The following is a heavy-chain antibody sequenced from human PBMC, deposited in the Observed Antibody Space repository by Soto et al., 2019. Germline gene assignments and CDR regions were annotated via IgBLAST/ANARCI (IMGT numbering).Heavy chain of an antibody. CDR3: ARGDYDFWSGYYRGP. D-gene: IGHD3-3*01. CDR1: GYTFTSYG. CDR2: ISAYSGNT. Sequence: ASVKVSCKASGYTFTSYGISWVRQAPGQGLEWMGWISAYSGNTNYAQKLQGRVTMTTDTSTSTAYMELRSLRSDDTAVYYCARGDYDFWSGYYRGPWGQGTLVTVSS. J-gene: IGHJ5*02. V-gene: IGHV1-18*01.